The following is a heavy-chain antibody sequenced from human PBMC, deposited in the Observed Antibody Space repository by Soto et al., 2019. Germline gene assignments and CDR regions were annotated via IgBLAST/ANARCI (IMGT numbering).Heavy chain of an antibody. CDR2: ISYDGSTE. CDR3: AKENVLFAMDL. D-gene: IGHD3-3*01. V-gene: IGHV3-30-3*01. J-gene: IGHJ6*02. CDR1: GFIFSVYA. Sequence: GGSLRLSCAASGFIFSVYAMHWFRRAPGKGLDWVAVISYDGSTEYYAESVRGRFTISRDNSKNTLYLQMNSLRPEDTAVYYCAKENVLFAMDLWGQGSTVTVSS.